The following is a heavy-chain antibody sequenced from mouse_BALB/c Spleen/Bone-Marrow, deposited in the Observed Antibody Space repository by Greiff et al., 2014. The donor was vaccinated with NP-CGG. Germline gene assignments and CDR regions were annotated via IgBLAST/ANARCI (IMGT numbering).Heavy chain of an antibody. V-gene: IGHV5-9-4*01. CDR3: ARLYSSGSNYFDC. J-gene: IGHJ2*01. CDR2: INSGGSYT. D-gene: IGHD3-1*01. Sequence: EVQGVESGGGLVKPGGSLKLACAASGFSFNTCAMSWVRQSPEKRLEWVATINSGGSYTYYPDTVTGRFTISRDNAKNTLYLEMSSLRSEDAAMYYCARLYSSGSNYFDCWGQGTTLTVSS. CDR1: GFSFNTCA.